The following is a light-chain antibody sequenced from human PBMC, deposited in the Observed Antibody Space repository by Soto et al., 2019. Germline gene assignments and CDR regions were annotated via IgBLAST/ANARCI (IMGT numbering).Light chain of an antibody. V-gene: IGKV3D-15*01. CDR1: HSIGNN. CDR2: GTS. CDR3: QQYGDWPQT. Sequence: EIVMTQSPATLSVSPGERATLSCRASHSIGNNLAWYQQKPGQAPRLLIYGTSNRATGIPPWFSGSESGTEFTLIISSLQSEDVAVYYGQQYGDWPQTFGQGTKVDIK. J-gene: IGKJ1*01.